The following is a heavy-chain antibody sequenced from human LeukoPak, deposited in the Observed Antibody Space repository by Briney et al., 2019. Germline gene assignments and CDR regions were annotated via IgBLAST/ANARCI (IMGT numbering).Heavy chain of an antibody. Sequence: GGSLRLSCAASGFTFSSYSLNWVRQAPGKGLEWVSSMSSSSNFIYYADSLKGRFTISRENAKNSLYLHKSTLRAEDTAVYYSARDLNWGFDYWGQGTLVTVSS. CDR3: ARDLNWGFDY. CDR2: MSSSSNFI. D-gene: IGHD7-27*01. V-gene: IGHV3-21*01. J-gene: IGHJ4*02. CDR1: GFTFSSYS.